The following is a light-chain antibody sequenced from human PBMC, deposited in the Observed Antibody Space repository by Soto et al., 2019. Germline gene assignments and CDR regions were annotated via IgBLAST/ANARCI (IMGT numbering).Light chain of an antibody. J-gene: IGKJ4*01. CDR3: IQLLHLPFT. CDR1: QSPLHCDVKTF. Sequence: DFVMTQTPLSLSVTPGQPASISYKSSQSPLHCDVKTFFYWYMLNPGQSPQVLISGVPDGFSGSGSGTDFTMQISRVEAGNSGFYDGIQLLHLPFTFGGGTKVDIK. V-gene: IGKV2-29*01.